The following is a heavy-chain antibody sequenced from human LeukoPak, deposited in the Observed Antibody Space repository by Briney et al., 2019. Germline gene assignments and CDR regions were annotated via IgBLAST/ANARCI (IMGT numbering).Heavy chain of an antibody. D-gene: IGHD2-15*01. CDR1: GFTFSDYY. CDR2: ISSSSSYT. J-gene: IGHJ4*02. CDR3: VRDRVCSGGSCYSGFDY. Sequence: GGSLKLSCAASGFTFSDYYMSWIRQAPGKGLEWVSYISSSSSYTNYADSVKGRFTISRDNAKNSLYLQMNSLRAEDTAVYYCVRDRVCSGGSCYSGFDYWGQGTLVTVSS. V-gene: IGHV3-11*06.